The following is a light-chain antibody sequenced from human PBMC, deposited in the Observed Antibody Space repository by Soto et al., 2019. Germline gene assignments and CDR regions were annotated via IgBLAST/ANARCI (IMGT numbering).Light chain of an antibody. CDR1: QSVLHSSNNKNY. V-gene: IGKV4-1*01. J-gene: IGKJ5*01. CDR3: QQYYSTPIT. Sequence: DIVMTQSPDSLAVSLGERATINCKSSQSVLHSSNNKNYLAWYQQKPGQPPKLLIYWASTRESGVPDRFSGSGSGTDFTLTISSLKAEDVAVYYCQQYYSTPITFGQGTRLEIK. CDR2: WAS.